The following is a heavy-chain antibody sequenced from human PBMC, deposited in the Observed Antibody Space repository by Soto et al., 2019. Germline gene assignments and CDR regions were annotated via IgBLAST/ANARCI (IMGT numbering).Heavy chain of an antibody. CDR1: GFTFSSYA. Sequence: GGSLRLSCAASGFTFSSYAMSWVRQAPGKGLEWVSAISGSGGSTYYADSVKGRFTISRDNSKNTLYLQMNSLRAEDTAVYYCAKELYDYYDSSGCFDYWGQGTLVTVSS. CDR2: ISGSGGST. CDR3: AKELYDYYDSSGCFDY. V-gene: IGHV3-23*01. D-gene: IGHD3-22*01. J-gene: IGHJ4*02.